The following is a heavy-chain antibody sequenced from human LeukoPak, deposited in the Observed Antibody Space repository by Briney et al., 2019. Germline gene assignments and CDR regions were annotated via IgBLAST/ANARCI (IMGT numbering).Heavy chain of an antibody. CDR3: ASRISGIYYDS. V-gene: IGHV3-66*01. Sequence: GGSLRLSCAASGFTFSHYWMSWVRQAPGKGPEWVSVIFSDGNTFYADSVKGRFTISRDSSKNTVYLQMNSLRVDDTAVYYCASRISGIYYDSWGQGTLVTVST. CDR2: IFSDGNT. J-gene: IGHJ4*02. D-gene: IGHD1-26*01. CDR1: GFTFSHYW.